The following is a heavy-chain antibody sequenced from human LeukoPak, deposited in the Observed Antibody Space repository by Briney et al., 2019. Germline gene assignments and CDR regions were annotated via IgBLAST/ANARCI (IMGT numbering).Heavy chain of an antibody. J-gene: IGHJ4*02. V-gene: IGHV3-30*03. Sequence: GGSLRLSCAASGFTFDTYGMHWVRQAPGKGLEWVGVISFDGNNKRFADSVKGRFTISRDNSKSTLYLQMNSLTAEDTAVYYCARVRLAAAGRPSSEEGTFDYWGQGTLVTVSS. D-gene: IGHD6-13*01. CDR3: ARVRLAAAGRPSSEEGTFDY. CDR1: GFTFDTYG. CDR2: ISFDGNNK.